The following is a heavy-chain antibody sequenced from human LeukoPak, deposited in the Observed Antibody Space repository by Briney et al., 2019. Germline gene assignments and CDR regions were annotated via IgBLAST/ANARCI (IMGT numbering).Heavy chain of an antibody. Sequence: GGSLRLSCAASGFTFSSYWMHWVRQAPGKGLEWVGLISGDGITTYYLDSVKGRFTISRDNSKNSLYLHMNSLRSEDTALYYCAKDHVYGGADDWGQGTLVTVSS. CDR3: AKDHVYGGADD. CDR1: GFTFSSYW. V-gene: IGHV3-43*02. J-gene: IGHJ4*02. CDR2: ISGDGITT. D-gene: IGHD4-23*01.